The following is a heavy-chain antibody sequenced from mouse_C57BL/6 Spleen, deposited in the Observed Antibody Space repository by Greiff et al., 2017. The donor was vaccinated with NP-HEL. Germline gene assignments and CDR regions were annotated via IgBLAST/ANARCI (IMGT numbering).Heavy chain of an antibody. CDR1: GYSITSGYY. CDR3: ARYYYGSSYCDD. D-gene: IGHD1-1*01. Sequence: DVQLQESGPGLVKPSQSLSLTCSVTGYSITSGYYWNWIRQFPGNKLEWMGYISYDGSNNYNPSLNNRISITRDTSKNQFFLKLNSVTTEDTATYYCARYYYGSSYCDDWGQGTTLTVSS. J-gene: IGHJ2*01. CDR2: ISYDGSN. V-gene: IGHV3-6*01.